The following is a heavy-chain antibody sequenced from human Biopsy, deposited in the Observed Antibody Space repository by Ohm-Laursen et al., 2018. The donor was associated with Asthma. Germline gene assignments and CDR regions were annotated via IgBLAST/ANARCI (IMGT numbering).Heavy chain of an antibody. CDR1: GGYLTGHY. CDR3: ARASLAARANWFDP. Sequence: SDTLSLTCTVYGGYLTGHYWNWIRQPPGKGLEWIGEIDQSGYTNYNPSLKSRVTISADTSKNQFSLKLTSVTAADTAVYYCARASLAARANWFDPWGQGTLVSVSS. D-gene: IGHD6-6*01. J-gene: IGHJ5*02. CDR2: IDQSGYT. V-gene: IGHV4-34*01.